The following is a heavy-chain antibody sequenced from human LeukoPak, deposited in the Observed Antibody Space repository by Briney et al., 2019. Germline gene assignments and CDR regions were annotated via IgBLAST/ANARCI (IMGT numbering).Heavy chain of an antibody. D-gene: IGHD6-13*01. CDR2: IYHSGST. CDR3: ARGPLLGQQPPTQFDY. V-gene: IGHV4-39*07. CDR1: GGSISSSSYY. Sequence: SETLSLTCTVSGGSISSSSYYWGWIRQPPGKGLEWIGEIYHSGSTNYNPSLKSRVTISVDKSKNQFSLKLSSVTAADTVVYYCARGPLLGQQPPTQFDYWGQGTLVTVSS. J-gene: IGHJ4*02.